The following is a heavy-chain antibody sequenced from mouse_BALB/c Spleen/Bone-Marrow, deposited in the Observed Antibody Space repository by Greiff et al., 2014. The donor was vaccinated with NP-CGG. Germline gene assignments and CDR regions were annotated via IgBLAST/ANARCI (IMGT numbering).Heavy chain of an antibody. Sequence: EVKLMESGGGLVQPGGSLKLSCAASGFTFSSYGMSWVRQTPDKRLELVATINSNGGSTYYPDSVKGRFTISRNNAKNTLYLQRSSLKSEDTAMDYCARDMITTRGFAYWGQGTLVTVSA. D-gene: IGHD2-4*01. CDR3: ARDMITTRGFAY. V-gene: IGHV5-6-3*01. CDR2: INSNGGST. J-gene: IGHJ3*01. CDR1: GFTFSSYG.